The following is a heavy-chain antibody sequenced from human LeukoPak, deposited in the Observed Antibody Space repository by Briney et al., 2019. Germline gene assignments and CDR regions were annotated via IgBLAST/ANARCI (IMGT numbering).Heavy chain of an antibody. J-gene: IGHJ6*03. CDR1: GHTFTSYA. V-gene: IGHV1-18*01. CDR2: TNTYTGDT. CDR3: ARSGNWLYMDV. D-gene: IGHD1-26*01. Sequence: ASVTLSCKASGHTFTSYAVTWVPQAPGHGREWVGWTNTYTGDTKHAQNLQDRVTVTTDTSTSTAYLELRSLRSDDTAVYYCARSGNWLYMDVWGTGTTVTVSS.